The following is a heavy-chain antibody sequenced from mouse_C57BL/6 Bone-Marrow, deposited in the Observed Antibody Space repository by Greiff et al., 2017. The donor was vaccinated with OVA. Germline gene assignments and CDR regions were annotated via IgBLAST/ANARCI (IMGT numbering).Heavy chain of an antibody. Sequence: EVKLVESGGGLVQPGGSMKLSCVASGFTFSNYWMNWVRQSPEKGLEWVAQIRLKSDNYATHYAESVKGRFTISRDDSKSSVYLQMNNLRAEDTGIYYCTRYDEAWFAYWGQGTLVTVSA. CDR2: IRLKSDNYAT. CDR3: TRYDEAWFAY. D-gene: IGHD2-12*01. V-gene: IGHV6-3*01. CDR1: GFTFSNYW. J-gene: IGHJ3*01.